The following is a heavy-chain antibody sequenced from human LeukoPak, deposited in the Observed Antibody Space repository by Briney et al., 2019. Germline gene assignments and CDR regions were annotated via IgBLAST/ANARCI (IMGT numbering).Heavy chain of an antibody. CDR3: ARVGDDDQPFGVVIIQGPFDY. CDR2: INPNSGGT. D-gene: IGHD3-3*01. V-gene: IGHV1-2*02. J-gene: IGHJ4*02. Sequence: GASVKVSCKASGYTFTGYYMHWVRQAPGQGLEWMGWINPNSGGTNYAQKFQGRVTMTRDTSISTAYMELSRLRSDDTAVYYCARVGDDDQPFGVVIIQGPFDYWGQGTLVTVSS. CDR1: GYTFTGYY.